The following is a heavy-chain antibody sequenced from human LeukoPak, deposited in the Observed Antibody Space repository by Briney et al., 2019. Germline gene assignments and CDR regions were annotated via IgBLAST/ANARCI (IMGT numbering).Heavy chain of an antibody. V-gene: IGHV3-23*01. CDR1: GFTFNSYA. CDR2: ISAGGVTT. Sequence: PGGSLRLSCAASGFTFNSYAMSWVRQFPGKGLEWVSGISAGGVTTYYADSVKGRFTISRDNFKNTLDLQMSSLRAEDTALYYCAKDGQTDRFDYWGQGTLVTVSS. CDR3: AKDGQTDRFDY. J-gene: IGHJ4*02.